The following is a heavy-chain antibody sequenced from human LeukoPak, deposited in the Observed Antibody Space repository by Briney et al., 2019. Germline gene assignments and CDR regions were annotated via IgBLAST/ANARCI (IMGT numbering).Heavy chain of an antibody. D-gene: IGHD4-17*01. J-gene: IGHJ5*02. V-gene: IGHV3-9*01. CDR1: GFTFDDYA. CDR3: AKDTDYGDYGGWSDP. CDR2: ISWNSGSI. Sequence: GRSLRLSCAASGFTFDDYAMHWVRQAPGKGLEWVSGISWNSGSIGYADSVKSRFTISRDNAKNSLYLQMNSLRAEDTALYYCAKDTDYGDYGGWSDPWGQGTLVTVSS.